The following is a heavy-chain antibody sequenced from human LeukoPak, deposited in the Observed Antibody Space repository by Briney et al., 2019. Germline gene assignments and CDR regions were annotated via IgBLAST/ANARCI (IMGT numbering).Heavy chain of an antibody. CDR2: INPSDGGT. J-gene: IGHJ4*02. CDR1: GFTFNSYY. Sequence: ASVKVSCKASGFTFNSYYLHWVRQAPGQGLERMGTINPSDGGTIYAQKFQGRVTVTRDSSTSTVYMELGSLRSEDTAVYYCARPLTSGSTSYFDYWGQGTLVTVSS. D-gene: IGHD5-12*01. V-gene: IGHV1-46*02. CDR3: ARPLTSGSTSYFDY.